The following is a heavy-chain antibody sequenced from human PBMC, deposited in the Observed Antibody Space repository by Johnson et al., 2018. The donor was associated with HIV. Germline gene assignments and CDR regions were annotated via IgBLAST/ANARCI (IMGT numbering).Heavy chain of an antibody. CDR2: IDTAGDT. CDR1: GFTFSSYD. D-gene: IGHD3-22*01. CDR3: ARFDGFITTLRVIGDAFDV. V-gene: IGHV3-13*01. Sequence: EVQLVESGGGLVQPGGSLRLSCAASGFTFSSYDMHWVRQTTGKGLEWVSVIDTAGDTYYAGSVKGRFTISRENAKNSLYLQMNSLRAEDTAVYYCARFDGFITTLRVIGDAFDVWGQGTMVTVSS. J-gene: IGHJ3*01.